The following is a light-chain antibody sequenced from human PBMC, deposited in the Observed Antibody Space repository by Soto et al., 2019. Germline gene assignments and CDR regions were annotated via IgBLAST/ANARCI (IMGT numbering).Light chain of an antibody. Sequence: QSALTQPPSVSGSPGQSVTISCTRTSTDFVSYNRVSWYQQPPGTAPKLMIYEVRKRPSGVPDRFSGSKSGNTASLTISGLQAADEADYYCSLYTSENTYVFGTGTKVTVL. V-gene: IGLV2-18*01. CDR2: EVR. CDR1: STDFVSYNR. J-gene: IGLJ1*01. CDR3: SLYTSENTYV.